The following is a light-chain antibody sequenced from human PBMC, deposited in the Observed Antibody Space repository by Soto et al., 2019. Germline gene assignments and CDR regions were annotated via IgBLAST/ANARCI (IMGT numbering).Light chain of an antibody. J-gene: IGLJ2*01. V-gene: IGLV2-14*01. CDR2: DVG. CDR3: SSYTSNAFVV. Sequence: QSVLTQPASVSGSPGQSITISCTGTSSDIGTYKYVCWYQQHPGKAPKLIIYDVGDRPSGVSYRFSGSKSGNTASLTISGLQAEDEADYYCSSYTSNAFVVFGGGTQLTV. CDR1: SSDIGTYKY.